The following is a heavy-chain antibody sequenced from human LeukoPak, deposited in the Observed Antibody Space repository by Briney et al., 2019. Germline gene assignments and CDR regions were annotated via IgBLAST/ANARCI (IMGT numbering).Heavy chain of an antibody. CDR1: GYTFTGNY. CDR3: ARGSYDSSDFEYFHH. V-gene: IGHV1-2*02. CDR2: INPNSGGT. Sequence: ASVKVSCKASGYTFTGNYMHWVRQAPGQGLEWMGWINPNSGGTNYAQKFQGRVTMTKDTSIGTAYMELNRLRSDDTAVYYCARGSYDSSDFEYFHHWGQGTLVTVSS. J-gene: IGHJ1*01. D-gene: IGHD3-22*01.